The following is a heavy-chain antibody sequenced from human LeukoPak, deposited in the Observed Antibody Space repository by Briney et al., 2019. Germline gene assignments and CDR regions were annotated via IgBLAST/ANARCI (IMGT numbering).Heavy chain of an antibody. D-gene: IGHD1-26*01. CDR1: GFTFSSYG. Sequence: GGSLRLSCAASGFTFSSYGMHWVRQAPGKGLEWVALISYDGRNKFYADSVKGRFTLSRDSSKNTLYLQMNSLRAEDTALYYCAKDPYAIYSGSYFNYFQHWGQGTLVTVPS. CDR2: ISYDGRNK. J-gene: IGHJ1*01. CDR3: AKDPYAIYSGSYFNYFQH. V-gene: IGHV3-30*18.